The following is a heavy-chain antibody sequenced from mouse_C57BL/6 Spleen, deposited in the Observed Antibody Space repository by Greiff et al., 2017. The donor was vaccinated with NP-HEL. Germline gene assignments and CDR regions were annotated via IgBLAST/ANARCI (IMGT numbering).Heavy chain of an antibody. J-gene: IGHJ4*01. V-gene: IGHV1-55*01. D-gene: IGHD1-1*01. Sequence: QVQLKQPGAELVKPGASVKMSCKASGYTFTSYWITWVKQRPGQGLEWIGDIYPGSGSTNYNEKFKSKATLTVDTSSSTAYMQLSSLTSEDSAVYYCARSYYYGSSPYAMDYWGQGTSVTVSS. CDR1: GYTFTSYW. CDR2: IYPGSGST. CDR3: ARSYYYGSSPYAMDY.